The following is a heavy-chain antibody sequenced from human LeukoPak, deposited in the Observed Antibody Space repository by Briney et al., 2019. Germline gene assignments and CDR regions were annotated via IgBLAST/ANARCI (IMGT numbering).Heavy chain of an antibody. CDR1: GGTFSSYA. J-gene: IGHJ5*02. D-gene: IGHD3-22*01. V-gene: IGHV1-69*05. CDR2: IIPIFGTA. Sequence: ASVKVSCKASGGTFSSYAISWVRQAPGQGLEWMGRIIPIFGTANYAQKFQGRGTITTDESTSTASMELSSLRSEDTAVYYCARDKVRVSWFDPWGQGTLVTVSS. CDR3: ARDKVRVSWFDP.